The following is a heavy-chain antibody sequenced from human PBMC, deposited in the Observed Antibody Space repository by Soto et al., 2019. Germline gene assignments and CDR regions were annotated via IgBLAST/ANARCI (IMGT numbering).Heavy chain of an antibody. V-gene: IGHV4-31*03. CDR2: IYYSGST. D-gene: IGHD4-17*01. J-gene: IGHJ4*02. CDR3: ARDRDYGDYGGY. CDR1: GGSISSGGYY. Sequence: SETLSLTCTVSGGSISSGGYYWSWIRQHPGKGLEWIGYIYYSGSTYYNPSLKSRVTISVDTSKNQFSLKLSSVTAADTAVYYCARDRDYGDYGGYWGQGTLVTVSS.